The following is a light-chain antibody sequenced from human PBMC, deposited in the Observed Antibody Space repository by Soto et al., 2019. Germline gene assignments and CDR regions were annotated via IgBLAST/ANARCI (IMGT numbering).Light chain of an antibody. Sequence: EVVMTQSPATLSVSPGERATLSCRASQSVNANLAWYQQKPGQAPRLLIHGASNRATGIPARFSGSGFGTEFILPISSLQSEDFAAYYCQQYNTWLWTFGQGTKVEI. CDR1: QSVNAN. CDR3: QQYNTWLWT. J-gene: IGKJ1*01. CDR2: GAS. V-gene: IGKV3-15*01.